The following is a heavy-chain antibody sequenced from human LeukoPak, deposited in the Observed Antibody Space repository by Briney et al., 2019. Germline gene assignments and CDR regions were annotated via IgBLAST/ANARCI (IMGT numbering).Heavy chain of an antibody. CDR2: IRYYGSNK. J-gene: IGHJ6*03. D-gene: IGHD2-2*01. V-gene: IGHV3-30*02. Sequence: GGSLRLSCAASGLTFSSYGMHWVRQAPGKGLEWVAFIRYYGSNKYYADSVKGRFTISRDNSKNTLYLQMNSLRAEDTAVYYCAKVAGEYQLPHYYYYYMDVWGKGTTVTVSS. CDR3: AKVAGEYQLPHYYYYYMDV. CDR1: GLTFSSYG.